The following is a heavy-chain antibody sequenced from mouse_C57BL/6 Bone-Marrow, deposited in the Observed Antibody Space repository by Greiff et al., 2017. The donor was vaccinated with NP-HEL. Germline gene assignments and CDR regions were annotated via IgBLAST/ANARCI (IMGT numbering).Heavy chain of an antibody. V-gene: IGHV1-9*01. CDR2: ILPGSGST. D-gene: IGHD2-10*01. CDR3: ARSFYGNPAWFAY. Sequence: QVQLQQSGAELMKPGASVKLSCKATGYTFTGYWIEWVKQRPGHGLEWIGEILPGSGSTNYNAQFKGKATFTAATSSNTAYMQLSSLTTEDSAIYYCARSFYGNPAWFAYWGQGTLVTVSA. J-gene: IGHJ3*01. CDR1: GYTFTGYW.